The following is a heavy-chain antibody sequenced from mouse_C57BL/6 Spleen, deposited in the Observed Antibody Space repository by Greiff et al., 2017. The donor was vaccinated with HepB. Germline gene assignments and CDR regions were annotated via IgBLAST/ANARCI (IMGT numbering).Heavy chain of an antibody. CDR1: GYAFSSSW. J-gene: IGHJ1*03. CDR3: ARSIYYYGSSSWYFDV. V-gene: IGHV1-82*01. CDR2: IYPGDGDT. D-gene: IGHD1-1*01. Sequence: VQLQQSGPELVKPGASVKISCKASGYAFSSSWMNWVKQRPGKGLEWIGRIYPGDGDTNYNGKFKGKATLTADKSSSTAYMQLSSLTSEDSAVYFCARSIYYYGSSSWYFDVWGTGTTVTVSS.